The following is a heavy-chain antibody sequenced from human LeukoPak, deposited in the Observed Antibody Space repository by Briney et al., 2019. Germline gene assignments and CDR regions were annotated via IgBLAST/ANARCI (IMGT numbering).Heavy chain of an antibody. D-gene: IGHD5-24*01. CDR2: ISNSGDAT. CDR3: AKLRWLPD. J-gene: IGHJ4*02. V-gene: IGHV3-23*01. CDR1: GFTFSSYA. Sequence: GGSLRLSCAASGFTFSSYAMSWVRQAPGQGLEWVSTISNSGDATFYADAVKGRFTISRDNSKNTLYLQMYSLRAEDTAIYYCAKLRWLPDWGQGTLVTVSS.